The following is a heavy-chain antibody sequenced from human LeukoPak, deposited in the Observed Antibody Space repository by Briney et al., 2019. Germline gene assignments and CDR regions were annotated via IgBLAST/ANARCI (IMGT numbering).Heavy chain of an antibody. CDR3: AMFVPAAGLHFDY. D-gene: IGHD2-2*01. CDR2: ISGSGGST. J-gene: IGHJ4*02. V-gene: IGHV3-23*01. Sequence: GGSLRLSCAASGFTFSSYAMSWVRPAPGKGLEWVSAISGSGGSTYYADSVKGRFTISRDNSKNTLYLQMNSLRAEDTAVYYFAMFVPAAGLHFDYWGQGTLVTVSS. CDR1: GFTFSSYA.